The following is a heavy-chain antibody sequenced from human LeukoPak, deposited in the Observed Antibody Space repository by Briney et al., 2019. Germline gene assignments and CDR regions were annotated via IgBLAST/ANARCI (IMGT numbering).Heavy chain of an antibody. CDR3: TTRGGYSYEKPYYFDY. D-gene: IGHD5-18*01. CDR2: KTDGGTT. J-gene: IGHJ4*02. Sequence: KTDGGTTDYAAPVKGRFTISRDDSKNTLYLQMNSLKTEDTAVYYCTTRGGYSYEKPYYFDYWGQGTLVTVSS. V-gene: IGHV3-15*01.